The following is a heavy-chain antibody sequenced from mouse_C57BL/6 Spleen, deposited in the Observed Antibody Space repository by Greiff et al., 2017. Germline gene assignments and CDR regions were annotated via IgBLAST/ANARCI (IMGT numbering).Heavy chain of an antibody. Sequence: EVKLMESGGGLVQPGGSLSLSCAASGFTFTDYYMSWVRQPPGKALEWLGFIRNKANGYTTEYSASVKGRFTISRDNSQSILYLQMNALRAEDSATYYCERYDRSGSSSAWFAYWGQGTLVTVSA. J-gene: IGHJ3*01. CDR2: IRNKANGYTT. CDR1: GFTFTDYY. V-gene: IGHV7-3*01. D-gene: IGHD1-1*01. CDR3: ERYDRSGSSSAWFAY.